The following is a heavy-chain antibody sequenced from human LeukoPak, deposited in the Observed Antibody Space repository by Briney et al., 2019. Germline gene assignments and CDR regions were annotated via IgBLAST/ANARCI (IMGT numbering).Heavy chain of an antibody. CDR3: AKAFWSAGSYYFDY. Sequence: GGSLRLSCAASGFTVSSNYMSWVRQAPGKGLEWVSVIYSGGSTYYADSVKGRFTISRGNSKNTLYLQMNSLRAEDTAVYYCAKAFWSAGSYYFDYWGQGTLVTVSS. J-gene: IGHJ4*02. V-gene: IGHV3-53*01. CDR2: IYSGGST. CDR1: GFTVSSNY. D-gene: IGHD1-26*01.